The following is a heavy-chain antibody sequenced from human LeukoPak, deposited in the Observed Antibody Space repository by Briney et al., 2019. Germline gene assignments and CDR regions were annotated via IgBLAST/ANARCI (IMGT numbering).Heavy chain of an antibody. Sequence: SVKVSCKASGGTFSSYDISWVRQAPGQGLEWMGGIIPIFGTANYAQKFQGRVTITADESTSTAYMELSSLRSEDTAVYYCANRRRASRGYGMDVWGQGTTVTVSS. V-gene: IGHV1-69*01. CDR2: IIPIFGTA. CDR1: GGTFSSYD. J-gene: IGHJ6*02. D-gene: IGHD1-1*01. CDR3: ANRRRASRGYGMDV.